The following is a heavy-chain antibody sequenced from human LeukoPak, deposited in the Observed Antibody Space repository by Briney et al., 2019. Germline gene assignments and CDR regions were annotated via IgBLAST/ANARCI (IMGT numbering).Heavy chain of an antibody. CDR2: ISWNSGSI. CDR1: GFTFDDYA. V-gene: IGHV3-9*01. J-gene: IGHJ6*03. D-gene: IGHD6-19*01. Sequence: PGGSLRLSCAASGFTFDDYAMHWVRQAPGKGLEWVSGISWNSGSIGYADSVKGRFTISRDNAKNSLYLQMNSLRAEDTAVYYCAKGVAVAGTVVYYYYYMDVWGKGTTVTVSS. CDR3: AKGVAVAGTVVYYYYYMDV.